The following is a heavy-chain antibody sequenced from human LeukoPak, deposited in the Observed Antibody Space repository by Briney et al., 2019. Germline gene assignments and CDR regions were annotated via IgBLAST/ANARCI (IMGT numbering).Heavy chain of an antibody. V-gene: IGHV3-30*02. D-gene: IGHD3-16*01. CDR2: IRYDGNNK. J-gene: IGHJ3*02. CDR1: GFTFSTYG. CDR3: ARGPRVRRGRVGGWAFDI. Sequence: GGSLRLSCAASGFTFSTYGMHWVRQAPGKGLEWVSFIRYDGNNKYYGDSVKGRFTVSRDNSKNTVYLQMNSLRAEDTAVYYWARGPRVRRGRVGGWAFDIWGQGTMVTVSS.